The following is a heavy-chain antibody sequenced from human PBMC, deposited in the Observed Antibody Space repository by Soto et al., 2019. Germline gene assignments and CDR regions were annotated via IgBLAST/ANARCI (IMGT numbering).Heavy chain of an antibody. V-gene: IGHV3-23*01. D-gene: IGHD2-15*01. Sequence: EVQLLESGGALVQPGGSLRLSCAASGFTFSSYAMSWVRQAPGKGLEWVSLISGSGGGTYYADSVKGRFTISRDNSKNTLYLQMYSLRAEDTAVFYCAKHLSNGSPDYWGQGTLVTVSS. CDR1: GFTFSSYA. J-gene: IGHJ4*02. CDR2: ISGSGGGT. CDR3: AKHLSNGSPDY.